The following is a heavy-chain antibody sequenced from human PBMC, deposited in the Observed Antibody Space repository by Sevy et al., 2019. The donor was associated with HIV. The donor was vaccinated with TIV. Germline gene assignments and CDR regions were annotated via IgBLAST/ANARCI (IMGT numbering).Heavy chain of an antibody. CDR1: GFTFDDYG. CDR2: INWNGGST. D-gene: IGHD2-15*01. V-gene: IGHV3-20*04. J-gene: IGHJ4*02. Sequence: GGSLRLSCAASGFTFDDYGMSWVRQAPGKGLEWVSGINWNGGSTGYAHSVKGRFTISRDNAKNSLYLQMNSLRAEDTALYYCARDRRYCSGGSCSYFDYWGQGTLVTVSS. CDR3: ARDRRYCSGGSCSYFDY.